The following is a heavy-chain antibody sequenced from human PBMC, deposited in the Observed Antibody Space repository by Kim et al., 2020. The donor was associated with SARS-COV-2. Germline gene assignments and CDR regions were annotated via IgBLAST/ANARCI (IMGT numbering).Heavy chain of an antibody. V-gene: IGHV4-59*01. Sequence: KSRVTISVDTSKNQFSLKLSSVTAADTAVYYCAREKSDSGSYYNAWFDPWGQGTLVTVSS. CDR3: AREKSDSGSYYNAWFDP. D-gene: IGHD3-10*01. J-gene: IGHJ5*02.